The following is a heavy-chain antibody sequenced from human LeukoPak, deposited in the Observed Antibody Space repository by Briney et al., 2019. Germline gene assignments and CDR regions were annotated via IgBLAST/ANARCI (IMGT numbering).Heavy chain of an antibody. CDR2: IYYSGST. CDR1: GGSTSSYY. V-gene: IGHV4-59*01. J-gene: IGHJ4*02. Sequence: PSETLSLTCTVSGGSTSSYYWSWIRQPPGKGLEWIGYIYYSGSTNYNPSLKSRVTISVDTSKNQFSLKLSSVTAADTAVYYCARVGVRYYFDYWGQGTLVTVSS. D-gene: IGHD4-23*01. CDR3: ARVGVRYYFDY.